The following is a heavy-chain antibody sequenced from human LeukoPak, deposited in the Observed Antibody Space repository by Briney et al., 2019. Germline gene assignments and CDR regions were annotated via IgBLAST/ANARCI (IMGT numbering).Heavy chain of an antibody. J-gene: IGHJ6*02. CDR3: AREDGDFTNYYAMDV. CDR2: IYYGGNT. V-gene: IGHV4-39*07. Sequence: SETLSLTCTVSGVSIHSSNYYWDWLRQPPGKGLEWIGIIYYGGNTYYNPSLRSRLTISIDTSRNQFSLNLRSVTAADSAVYYCAREDGDFTNYYAMDVWGQGIRVTVSS. CDR1: GVSIHSSNYY.